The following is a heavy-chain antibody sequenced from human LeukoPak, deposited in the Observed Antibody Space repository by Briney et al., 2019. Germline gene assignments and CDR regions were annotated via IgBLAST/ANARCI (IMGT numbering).Heavy chain of an antibody. Sequence: ASVTVSCKASGYTFTNYGISWVRQAPGQGLEWMGWISAYNGNTNYVKKLQGRVAMTTDASTNTAYMELRSLRSDDTAVYYRARERLLLPHSSYDAFDIWGQGTVVTVSS. CDR2: ISAYNGNT. V-gene: IGHV1-18*01. CDR3: ARERLLLPHSSYDAFDI. J-gene: IGHJ3*02. D-gene: IGHD3-22*01. CDR1: GYTFTNYG.